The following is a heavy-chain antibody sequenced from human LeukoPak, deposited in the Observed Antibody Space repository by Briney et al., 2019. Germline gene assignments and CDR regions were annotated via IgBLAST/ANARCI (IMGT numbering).Heavy chain of an antibody. V-gene: IGHV4-59*01. CDR1: GGSISSYY. Sequence: SETLSLTGTVSGGSISSYYWSWLRQPPGKGLEWIGYIYYSGSTNYNPSLKSRVTISVDTSKNQFSLKLSSVTAADTAVYYCARDYPPNWFDPWGQGTLVTVSS. J-gene: IGHJ5*02. CDR3: ARDYPPNWFDP. CDR2: IYYSGST.